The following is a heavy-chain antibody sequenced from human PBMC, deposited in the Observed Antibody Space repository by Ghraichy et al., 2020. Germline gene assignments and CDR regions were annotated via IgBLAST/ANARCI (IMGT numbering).Heavy chain of an antibody. Sequence: SETLSLTCAVYGGSFSGYYWSWIRQPPGKGLEWIGEINHSGSTNYNPSLKSRVTISVDTSKNQFSLKLSSVTAADTAVYYCARGPPYDFWRYYGMDVWGQGTTVTVSS. J-gene: IGHJ6*02. V-gene: IGHV4-34*01. CDR2: INHSGST. CDR3: ARGPPYDFWRYYGMDV. CDR1: GGSFSGYY. D-gene: IGHD3-3*01.